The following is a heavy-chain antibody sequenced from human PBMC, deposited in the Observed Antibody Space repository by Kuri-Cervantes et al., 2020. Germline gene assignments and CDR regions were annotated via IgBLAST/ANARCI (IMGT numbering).Heavy chain of an antibody. CDR1: GFTCSSYS. CDR3: AKNVRAWSGVDYYYMDV. Sequence: GGSLGLCCAASGFTCSSYSMNWVRQAPGKGLEWVSYISSSSSTIYYADSVKGRFTISRDNSKNTLYLQMNSLRAEDTAVYYCAKNVRAWSGVDYYYMDVLGTGTTVTVSS. J-gene: IGHJ6*03. D-gene: IGHD3-3*01. V-gene: IGHV3-48*01. CDR2: ISSSSSTI.